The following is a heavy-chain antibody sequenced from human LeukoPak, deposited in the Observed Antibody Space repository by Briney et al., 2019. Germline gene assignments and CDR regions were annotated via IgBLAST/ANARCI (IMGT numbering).Heavy chain of an antibody. CDR3: ARLREIPVFGVVTKSTSYFDY. CDR2: ISGSGDRT. CDR1: GFTFSSSA. D-gene: IGHD3-3*01. J-gene: IGHJ4*02. V-gene: IGHV3-23*01. Sequence: GGSLRLSCAASGFTFSSSAMSWVRQAPGKGLEWVSTISGSGDRTYYADSVKGRFTISRDNSKNTVFLQMNSLRAEDTAVYYCARLREIPVFGVVTKSTSYFDYWGQGTLVTVSS.